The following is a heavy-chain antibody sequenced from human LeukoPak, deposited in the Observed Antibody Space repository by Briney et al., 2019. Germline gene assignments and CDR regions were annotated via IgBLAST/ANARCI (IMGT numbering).Heavy chain of an antibody. Sequence: SETLSLTRTVSGGSISSSSYYWGWIRQPPGKGLEWIGSIYYSGSTYYNPSLKSRVTISVDTSKNQFSLKLSSVTAADTAVYYCARDLIGWSSVVPAATPAPWGQGTLVTVSS. J-gene: IGHJ5*02. CDR1: GGSISSSSYY. V-gene: IGHV4-39*07. CDR3: ARDLIGWSSVVPAATPAP. CDR2: IYYSGST. D-gene: IGHD2-2*02.